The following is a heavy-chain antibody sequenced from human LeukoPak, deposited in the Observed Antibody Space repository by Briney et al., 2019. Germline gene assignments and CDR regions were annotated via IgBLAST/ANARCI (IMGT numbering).Heavy chain of an antibody. V-gene: IGHV3-23*01. Sequence: RGGSLRLSRTAPGFTFSAYDMQWVSQAPGKGLEGVSGISRSGPTYYTDSVKGRFTISRDNFKNTLYLQMNSLRADDTAVYYCAKGGYFAFEDWGQGRMVSVSS. J-gene: IGHJ3*01. CDR3: AKGGYFAFED. D-gene: IGHD2-2*03. CDR1: GFTFSAYD. CDR2: ISRSGPT.